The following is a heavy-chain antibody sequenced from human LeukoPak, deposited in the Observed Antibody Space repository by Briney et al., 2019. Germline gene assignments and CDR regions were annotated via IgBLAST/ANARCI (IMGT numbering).Heavy chain of an antibody. CDR2: ISGSGGST. CDR1: GFTFSSYA. J-gene: IGHJ3*02. V-gene: IGHV3-23*01. Sequence: GGSLRLSCAASGFTFSSYAMSWVRQAPGKGLEWVSAISGSGGSTYYADSVRGRFTISRDNSKNTLYLQMNSLRAEDTAVYYCAKDPRPMVRGYDAFDIWGQGTMVTVSS. D-gene: IGHD3-10*01. CDR3: AKDPRPMVRGYDAFDI.